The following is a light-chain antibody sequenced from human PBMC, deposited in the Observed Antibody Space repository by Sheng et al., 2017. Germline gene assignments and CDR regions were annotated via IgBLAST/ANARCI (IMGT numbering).Light chain of an antibody. Sequence: DIQMTQSPSSLSASVGDRVTITCRASQSISSYLNWYQQKPGKAPKLLIYAASSLQSGVPSRFSGSGSGTDFTLTISSLQPEDFATYYCQQSYSTPQTFGPGTEAGGSN. J-gene: IGKJ2*01. CDR2: AAS. V-gene: IGKV1-39*01. CDR3: QQSYSTPQT. CDR1: QSISSY.